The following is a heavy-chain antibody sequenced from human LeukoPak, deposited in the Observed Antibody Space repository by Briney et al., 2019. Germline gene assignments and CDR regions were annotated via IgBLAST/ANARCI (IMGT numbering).Heavy chain of an antibody. Sequence: SETLSLTCTVSGVSISSYYWSWIRQPAGKGLEWIGRIYTTGSTNYNPSLKSRVTMSLDTSKNHFSLKLSSVTAADTAVYYCARHVVAVGAHFDYWGQGTLVTVSS. CDR3: ARHVVAVGAHFDY. CDR1: GVSISSYY. CDR2: IYTTGST. D-gene: IGHD2-15*01. J-gene: IGHJ4*02. V-gene: IGHV4-4*07.